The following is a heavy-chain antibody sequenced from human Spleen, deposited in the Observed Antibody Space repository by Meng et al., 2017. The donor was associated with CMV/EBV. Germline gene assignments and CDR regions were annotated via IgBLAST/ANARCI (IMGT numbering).Heavy chain of an antibody. CDR3: ARGHYGLDV. Sequence: GESLKISCAASGFTFSDYYMSWIRLAPGKGLEWVSYISPSGSTMYYADSVKGRFTISRDNADNSVFLQMNSLRAEDTAVYYCARGHYGLDVWGQGTTVTVSS. J-gene: IGHJ6*02. CDR1: GFTFSDYY. V-gene: IGHV3-11*04. CDR2: ISPSGSTM.